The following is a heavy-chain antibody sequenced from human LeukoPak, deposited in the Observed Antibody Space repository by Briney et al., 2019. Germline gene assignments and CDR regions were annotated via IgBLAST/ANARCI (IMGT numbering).Heavy chain of an antibody. V-gene: IGHV3-7*01. CDR2: TNRDGSEK. J-gene: IGHJ3*02. CDR3: ARDSGSCRGCAFDI. CDR1: EFTFSNFW. Sequence: GGSLRLSCAASEFTFSNFWMSWVRQAPGKGLEWVANTNRDGSEKYYVDSVKGRVTISRDNAMNFLYLQLNSLRVDDTAVYYCARDSGSCRGCAFDIWGQGTVVTVSS. D-gene: IGHD1-26*01.